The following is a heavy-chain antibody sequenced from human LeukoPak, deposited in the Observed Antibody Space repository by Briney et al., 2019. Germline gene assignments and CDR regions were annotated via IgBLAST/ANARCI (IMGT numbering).Heavy chain of an antibody. CDR1: GGSTSSDY. CDR3: ARLKLGAYFDL. CDR2: VYNSGDT. D-gene: IGHD3-16*01. J-gene: IGHJ2*01. Sequence: SETLSLTCTVSGGSTSSDYWSWIRQSPGKGLEWVGYVYNSGDTGKSPSLKSRVTILLDTSKNQCSLKLTSVSAADTAVYYCARLKLGAYFDLWGRGTLVTVSS. V-gene: IGHV4-59*08.